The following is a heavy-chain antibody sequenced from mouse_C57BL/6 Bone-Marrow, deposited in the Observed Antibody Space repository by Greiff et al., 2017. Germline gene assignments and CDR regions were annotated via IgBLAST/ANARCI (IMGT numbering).Heavy chain of an antibody. V-gene: IGHV1-72*01. CDR2: FDPNSGGT. CDR3: ARGLPYYFDY. Sequence: QVQLQQPGAELVKPGASVKLSCKASGYTFTSYWMHWVKQRPGRGLEWIGRFDPNSGGTKYNEKFKSKATLTVDKPSSTAYMQLSSLTSDDAAVYYCARGLPYYFDYWGQGTTLTVSS. CDR1: GYTFTSYW. D-gene: IGHD2-4*01. J-gene: IGHJ2*01.